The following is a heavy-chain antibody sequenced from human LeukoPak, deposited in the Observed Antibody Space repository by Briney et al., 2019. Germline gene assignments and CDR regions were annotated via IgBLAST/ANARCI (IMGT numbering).Heavy chain of an antibody. D-gene: IGHD6-13*01. V-gene: IGHV4-39*01. J-gene: IGHJ4*02. CDR2: IYYSGST. Sequence: SETLSLTCTVSGGSISSSSYYWGWIRQPPGKGLEWIGSIYYSGSTYYNPSLKSRVTISVDTSKNQFSLKLSSVTAADTAVYYCARHLSSSWYFDYWGQGTLVTLSS. CDR3: ARHLSSSWYFDY. CDR1: GGSISSSSYY.